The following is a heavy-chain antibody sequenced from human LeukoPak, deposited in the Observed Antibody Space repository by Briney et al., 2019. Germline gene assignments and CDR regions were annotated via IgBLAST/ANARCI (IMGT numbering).Heavy chain of an antibody. CDR3: ARLFVMGITMIVGDWYFDL. J-gene: IGHJ2*01. CDR1: GGSISSYY. V-gene: IGHV4-39*01. CDR2: IYYSGST. D-gene: IGHD3-22*01. Sequence: PSETLSLTCTVSGGSISSYYWGWIRQPPGKGLEWIGSIYYSGSTYYNPSLKSRVTISVDTSKNQFSLKLSSVTAADTAVYYCARLFVMGITMIVGDWYFDLWGRGTLVTVSS.